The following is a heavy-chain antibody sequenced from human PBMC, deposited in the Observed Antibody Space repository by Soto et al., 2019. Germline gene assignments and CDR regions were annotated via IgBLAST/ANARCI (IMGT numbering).Heavy chain of an antibody. V-gene: IGHV3-11*06. Sequence: AGGSLRLSCAASGFIFSDHYMSWVRQAPGKGLEWISYITSDSRYTNYAGSVKGRFTVSRNNARNSLYLQMNSLRVEDTGVYYCAREGAAAAERAYYFGMDIWGQGTTVTVSS. J-gene: IGHJ6*02. D-gene: IGHD6-13*01. CDR1: GFIFSDHY. CDR2: ITSDSRYT. CDR3: AREGAAAAERAYYFGMDI.